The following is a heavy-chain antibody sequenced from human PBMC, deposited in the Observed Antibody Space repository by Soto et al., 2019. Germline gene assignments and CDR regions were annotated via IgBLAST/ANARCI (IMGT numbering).Heavy chain of an antibody. CDR1: GGSLSSGDFY. Sequence: KTSETLSLTCTVSGGSLSSGDFYWSWIRQPPGKGLEWIGYIYHSGSTHYNPSLKRRLSISVDTSKNQFSLNLSSVTAADTAVYYCARALGGLWDFDFWGPGTLVTVSS. CDR3: ARALGGLWDFDF. V-gene: IGHV4-30-4*01. D-gene: IGHD1-26*01. CDR2: IYHSGST. J-gene: IGHJ4*02.